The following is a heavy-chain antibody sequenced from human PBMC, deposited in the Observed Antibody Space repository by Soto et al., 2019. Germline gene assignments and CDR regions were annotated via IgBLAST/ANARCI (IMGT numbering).Heavy chain of an antibody. CDR3: ARDLGVTTSFPDY. CDR1: GYTFTSYD. V-gene: IGHV1-8*01. J-gene: IGHJ4*02. Sequence: ASVKVSCKASGYTFTSYDINWVRQATGQGLEWMGWMNANSGNTDYAQKLQGRVTMTRNTSTSTAYMELRSLRSDDTAVYYCARDLGVTTSFPDYWGQGTLVTVSS. D-gene: IGHD4-17*01. CDR2: MNANSGNT.